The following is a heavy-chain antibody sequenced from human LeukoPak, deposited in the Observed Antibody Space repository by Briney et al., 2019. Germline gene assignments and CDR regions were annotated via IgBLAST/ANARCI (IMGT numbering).Heavy chain of an antibody. CDR3: STTYYYDSSEGY. J-gene: IGHJ4*02. Sequence: WIRQPPGKGLKWVGRIKSKTDGGTTDYAAPVKGRFTISRDDSKNTLYLQMNSLKTEDTAVYYCSTTYYYDSSEGYWGQGTLVTVSS. D-gene: IGHD3-22*01. V-gene: IGHV3-15*07. CDR2: IKSKTDGGTT.